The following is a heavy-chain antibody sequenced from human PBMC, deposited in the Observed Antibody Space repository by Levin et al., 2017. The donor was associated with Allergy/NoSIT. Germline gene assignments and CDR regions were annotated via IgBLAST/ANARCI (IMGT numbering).Heavy chain of an antibody. CDR3: TRGGVETAMALFDY. CDR2: ISYDATEK. CDR1: GFTFRSAA. Sequence: GGSLRLSCAVSGFTFRSAAMDWVRQAPGKGLEWVAVISYDATEKYFADSVKGRFTISRDNSKNTLYLQLNSLREDDTALYYCTRGGVETAMALFDYWGHGTLVTVSS. D-gene: IGHD5-18*01. J-gene: IGHJ4*01. V-gene: IGHV3-30-3*01.